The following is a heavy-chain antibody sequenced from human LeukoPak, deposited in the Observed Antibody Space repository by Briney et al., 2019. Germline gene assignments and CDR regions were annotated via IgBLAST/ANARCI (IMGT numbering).Heavy chain of an antibody. Sequence: SETLSLTCTVSGGSISSYYWSWIRQPPGKGLEWIGYIYYSGSTNYNPSLKSRVTISVDTSKNQFSLKLSSVTAADTAVYYCARAGRYFDWLPYNWFDPWGQGTLVTVSS. CDR3: ARAGRYFDWLPYNWFDP. CDR2: IYYSGST. CDR1: GGSISSYY. D-gene: IGHD3-9*01. V-gene: IGHV4-59*08. J-gene: IGHJ5*02.